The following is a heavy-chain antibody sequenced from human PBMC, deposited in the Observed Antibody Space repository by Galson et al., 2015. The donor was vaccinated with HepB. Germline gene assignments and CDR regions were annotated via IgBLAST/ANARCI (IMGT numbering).Heavy chain of an antibody. V-gene: IGHV3-23*01. D-gene: IGHD3-22*01. J-gene: IGHJ4*02. CDR3: AKYRGDYNCFDY. CDR2: IRGSGGT. CDR1: GFTFSNSA. Sequence: SLRLSCAASGFTFSNSAMNCVRQAPGKGLEWVSTIRGSGGTYYADSVKGRFTIPRDNSKNTLYLELNSLRAADTAIYSCAKYRGDYNCFDYCGQGALVAVSS.